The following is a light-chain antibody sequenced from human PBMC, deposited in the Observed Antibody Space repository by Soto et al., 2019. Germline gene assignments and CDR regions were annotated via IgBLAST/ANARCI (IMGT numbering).Light chain of an antibody. CDR3: QQAASSTIT. V-gene: IGKV1-12*01. CDR1: QGVSTW. CDR2: TAS. J-gene: IGKJ5*01. Sequence: DIQMTQSPSSVSASVGDRVTITCRASQGVSTWLAWYRQKQGKAPNLXIYTASSLQSGVPSRFSGSGAGTDCTRTINGLQPEDVATYYCQQAASSTITFGQGTRLEN.